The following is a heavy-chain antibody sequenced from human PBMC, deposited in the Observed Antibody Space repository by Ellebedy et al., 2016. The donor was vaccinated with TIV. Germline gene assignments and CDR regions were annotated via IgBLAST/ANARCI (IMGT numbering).Heavy chain of an antibody. V-gene: IGHV3-48*01. Sequence: GGSLRLSCAASGFTFSSYGMNWVRQAPGKGLEWVSYISSSSSTIYYADSVKGRFTISRDNAKNSLYLQMNSLRAEDTAVYYCETLWFGVSNDYWGQGTLVTVSS. J-gene: IGHJ4*02. D-gene: IGHD3-10*01. CDR1: GFTFSSYG. CDR3: ETLWFGVSNDY. CDR2: ISSSSSTI.